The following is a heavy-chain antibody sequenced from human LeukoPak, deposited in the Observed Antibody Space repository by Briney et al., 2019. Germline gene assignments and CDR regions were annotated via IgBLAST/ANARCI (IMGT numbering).Heavy chain of an antibody. CDR2: INTDGSST. J-gene: IGHJ5*02. D-gene: IGHD2-2*01. V-gene: IGHV3-74*01. Sequence: GGSLRLSCAASGFTFSSYWMHWVRQAPGKGLVWVSRINTDGSSTSYADSVKGRFTISRDNAKNTLYLQMNSLRAEDTAVYYCARDVGSGDCSSTSCPRNWFDPWGQGTLVTVSS. CDR1: GFTFSSYW. CDR3: ARDVGSGDCSSTSCPRNWFDP.